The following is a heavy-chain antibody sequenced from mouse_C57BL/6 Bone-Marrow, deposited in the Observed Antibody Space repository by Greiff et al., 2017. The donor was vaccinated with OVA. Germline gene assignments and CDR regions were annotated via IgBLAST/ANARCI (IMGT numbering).Heavy chain of an antibody. CDR3: ARHYGYWYFDV. J-gene: IGHJ1*03. Sequence: QVQLQQSGAELVRPGTSVKMSRKASGYTFTNYWIGWAKQRPGHGLEWIGDIYPGGGYTNYNEKFKGKATLTADKSSSTAYMQFSSLTSEDSAIYYCARHYGYWYFDVWGTGTTVTVSS. CDR1: GYTFTNYW. CDR2: IYPGGGYT. V-gene: IGHV1-63*01. D-gene: IGHD1-1*02.